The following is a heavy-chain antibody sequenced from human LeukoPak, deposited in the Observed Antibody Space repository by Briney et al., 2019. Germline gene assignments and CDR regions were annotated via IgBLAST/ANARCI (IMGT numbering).Heavy chain of an antibody. CDR2: IRYDGSDK. Sequence: GGSLRLSCAASGFSFNKYGMHWVRQAPGKGLEWVAFIRYDGSDKYYADSVKGRFTISRDNSKNTLYLQMNSLRAEDTAVYYCAKSYDSSGYYFDYWGQGTLVTVSS. CDR3: AKSYDSSGYYFDY. J-gene: IGHJ4*02. D-gene: IGHD3-22*01. V-gene: IGHV3-30*02. CDR1: GFSFNKYG.